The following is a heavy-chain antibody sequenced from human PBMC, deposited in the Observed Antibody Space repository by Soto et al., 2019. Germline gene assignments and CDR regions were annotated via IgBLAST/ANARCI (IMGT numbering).Heavy chain of an antibody. J-gene: IGHJ4*02. Sequence: ASVKVSCKASGYFFTTYGISWVRQAPGQGLERMGWISPYNGNTKYAQSFQGRVTMTTDTSTYTAYMELRSLRSDDPAVYYCARDFGSDLSAPGAVFDYWGQGTVVTVSS. CDR2: ISPYNGNT. D-gene: IGHD3-3*01. V-gene: IGHV1-18*04. CDR3: ARDFGSDLSAPGAVFDY. CDR1: GYFFTTYG.